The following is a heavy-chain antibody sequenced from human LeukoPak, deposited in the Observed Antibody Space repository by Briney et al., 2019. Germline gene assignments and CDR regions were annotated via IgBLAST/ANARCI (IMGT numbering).Heavy chain of an antibody. V-gene: IGHV4-59*08. D-gene: IGHD2-21*02. CDR1: GGAFTSFY. Sequence: SETLSLTCSVSGGAFTSFYWSWIRQSPGKGLEWIGYFYYSGSTKYNPSLKSRVTMSGDTSKNQLSLKLRSVTAADTAMYYCARHRFASAVILDYWGKGDPVTVSS. J-gene: IGHJ4*02. CDR2: FYYSGST. CDR3: ARHRFASAVILDY.